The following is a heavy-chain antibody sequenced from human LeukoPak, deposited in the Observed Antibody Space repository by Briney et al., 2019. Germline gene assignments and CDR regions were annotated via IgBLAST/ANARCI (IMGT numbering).Heavy chain of an antibody. Sequence: GGSLRLSCAASGFTFGSYWMHWVGQAPGKGLVWVSRINSDGSSTSYADSVKGRFTISRDNAKNTLYLQMNSLRAEDTAVYYCAREPLIYYYDSSGTFDPWGQGTLVTVSS. V-gene: IGHV3-74*01. CDR1: GFTFGSYW. CDR3: AREPLIYYYDSSGTFDP. CDR2: INSDGSST. J-gene: IGHJ5*02. D-gene: IGHD3-22*01.